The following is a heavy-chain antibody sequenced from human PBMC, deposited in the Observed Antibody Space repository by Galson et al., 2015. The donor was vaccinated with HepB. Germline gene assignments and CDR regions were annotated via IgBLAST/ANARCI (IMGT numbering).Heavy chain of an antibody. Sequence: SLRLSCAASGFTFSSYGMHWVRQAPGKGLEWVAVISYDGSNKYYADSVKGRFTISGDNSKNTLYLQMNSLRAEDTAVYYCAKVSDSSGYYEYYFDYWGQGTLVTVSS. V-gene: IGHV3-30*18. J-gene: IGHJ4*02. D-gene: IGHD3-22*01. CDR3: AKVSDSSGYYEYYFDY. CDR2: ISYDGSNK. CDR1: GFTFSSYG.